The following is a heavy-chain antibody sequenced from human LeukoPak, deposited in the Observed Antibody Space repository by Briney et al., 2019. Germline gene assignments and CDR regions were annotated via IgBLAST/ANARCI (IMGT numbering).Heavy chain of an antibody. CDR2: IYYSGST. CDR3: ARVRGKATNPEYYFDY. J-gene: IGHJ4*02. CDR1: GGSISGHY. Sequence: TSETLSLTCTVSGGSISGHYWSWIRQPPGKGLEWIGYIYYSGSTNYNPSLKSRVTISVDTSKNQLSLKLSSVTAADTAMYYCARVRGKATNPEYYFDYWGQGILVTVSS. D-gene: IGHD5-24*01. V-gene: IGHV4-59*11.